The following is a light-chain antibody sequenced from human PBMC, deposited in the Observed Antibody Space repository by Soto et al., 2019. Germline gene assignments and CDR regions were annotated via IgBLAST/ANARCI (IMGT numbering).Light chain of an antibody. Sequence: IQLTQSPSSLSASVGDRVSVTCRASQDVRNALAWYQQKPGRAPQLLIFDVSTLESGVPSRFSGSGSGTDFTLTITGLQPEDFATYYCQHFDHYPFFGRGTRLEIK. CDR2: DVS. CDR1: QDVRNA. CDR3: QHFDHYPF. J-gene: IGKJ5*01. V-gene: IGKV1D-13*01.